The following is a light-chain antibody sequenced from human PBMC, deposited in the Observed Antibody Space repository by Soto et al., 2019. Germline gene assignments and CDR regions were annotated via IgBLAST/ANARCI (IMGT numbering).Light chain of an antibody. Sequence: EIVLTHSPFTLSLSPVERATLSFMASQSVSSSYLAWYQQKPGQAPRLLIYGASSRATGIPDRFSGSGSGTDFTLTISSLEPEDFAVYYCHKRKSWPRKFGQGTKVDIK. V-gene: IGKV3D-20*02. CDR2: GAS. CDR1: QSVSSSY. J-gene: IGKJ1*01. CDR3: HKRKSWPRK.